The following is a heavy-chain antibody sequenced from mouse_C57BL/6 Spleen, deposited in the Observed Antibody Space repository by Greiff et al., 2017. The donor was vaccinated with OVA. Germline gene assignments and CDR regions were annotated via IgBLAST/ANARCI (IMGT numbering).Heavy chain of an antibody. J-gene: IGHJ2*01. CDR3: ARSAGIGNFDY. D-gene: IGHD4-1*01. V-gene: IGHV1-50*01. CDR2: IDPSDSYT. Sequence: VQLQQPGAELVKPGASEKLSCKASGYTFTSYWMQWVKQRPGQGLEWIGEIDPSDSYTNYNQKFKGKATLTVDTSSSTAYMQLSSLTSEDSAVYYCARSAGIGNFDYWGQGTTLTVSS. CDR1: GYTFTSYW.